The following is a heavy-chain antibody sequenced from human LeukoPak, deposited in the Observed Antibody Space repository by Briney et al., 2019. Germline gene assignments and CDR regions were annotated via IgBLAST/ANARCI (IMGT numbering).Heavy chain of an antibody. D-gene: IGHD3-16*02. CDR2: ISDSGGST. J-gene: IGHJ5*02. CDR3: ARHDSFIPS. Sequence: SGGSLRLSCVASGFTFSDYAMSWVRQAPGKGLEWVSGISDSGGSTYYADSVKGRCTISRDNSKNTVSLQMNNLRAEDTAVYFCARHDSFIPSWGQGTLVTVTS. V-gene: IGHV3-23*01. CDR1: GFTFSDYA.